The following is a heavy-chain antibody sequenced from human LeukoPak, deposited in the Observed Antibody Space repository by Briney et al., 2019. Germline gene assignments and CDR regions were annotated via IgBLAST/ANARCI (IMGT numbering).Heavy chain of an antibody. CDR2: IYSGGST. V-gene: IGHV3-66*02. D-gene: IGHD1-26*01. CDR3: ASAGVGATVY. Sequence: GESLRLSCAASGFTVSSNYMSWVRQAPGKGLEWVSVIYSGGSTYYADSAKGRFTISRDNSKNTLYLQMNSLRAEDTAVYYCASAGVGATVYWGQGTLVTVSS. J-gene: IGHJ4*02. CDR1: GFTVSSNY.